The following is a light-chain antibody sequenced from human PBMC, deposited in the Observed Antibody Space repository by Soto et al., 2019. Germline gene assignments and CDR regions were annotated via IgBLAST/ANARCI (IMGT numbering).Light chain of an antibody. CDR2: GTS. CDR1: QSVSSSY. J-gene: IGKJ1*01. Sequence: EVVLTQSPGTLSLSPGERATLSCRASQSVSSSYLAWYQQKPGQAPRLLIYGTSSRATGIPDRVSGSGSGTDFTLTIIRLEPEEFAVYYCQQYGSPSLTFGQGTKVEIK. V-gene: IGKV3-20*01. CDR3: QQYGSPSLT.